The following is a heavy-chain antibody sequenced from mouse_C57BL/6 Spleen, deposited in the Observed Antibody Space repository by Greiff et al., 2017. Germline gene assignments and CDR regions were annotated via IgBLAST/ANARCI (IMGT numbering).Heavy chain of an antibody. Sequence: QVQLQQSGPELVKPGASVKISCKASGYAFSSSWMNWVKQRPGKGLEWIGRIYPGDGDTNYNGKFKGKATLTADKSSSTAYMQLSSLTSEDSAVYFCATYDGYPYYAMDYWGQGTSVTVSS. CDR3: ATYDGYPYYAMDY. CDR1: GYAFSSSW. J-gene: IGHJ4*01. V-gene: IGHV1-82*01. CDR2: IYPGDGDT. D-gene: IGHD2-3*01.